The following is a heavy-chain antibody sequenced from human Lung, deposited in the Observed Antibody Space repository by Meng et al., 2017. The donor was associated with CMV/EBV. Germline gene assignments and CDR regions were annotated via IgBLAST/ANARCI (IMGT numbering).Heavy chain of an antibody. J-gene: IGHJ5*02. CDR1: GYSFNSYW. Sequence: KVFCKASGYSFNSYWNVCVRQMPGKGLEWMGIIYPGDSETKYSPSFQGQVTMSVDKSITTAYLQLNSLKASDTAMYYCAKQMVYLCHCGDVTCPPESWGQGXLVTVSS. CDR3: AKQMVYLCHCGDVTCPPES. CDR2: IYPGDSET. D-gene: IGHD2-21*01. V-gene: IGHV5-51*01.